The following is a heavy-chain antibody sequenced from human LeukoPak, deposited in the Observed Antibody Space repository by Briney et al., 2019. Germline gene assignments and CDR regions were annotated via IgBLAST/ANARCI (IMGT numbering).Heavy chain of an antibody. CDR1: GYTFTSYD. CDR3: ARGGVYCSSTSCYSLWYFDY. CDR2: MNPNSGNT. J-gene: IGHJ4*02. V-gene: IGHV1-8*03. Sequence: ASVKVSCKASGYTFTSYDINWVRQATGQGLEWMGWMNPNSGNTGYAQKFQGRVTITRNTSISTAYMELSSLRSEDTAVYYCARGGVYCSSTSCYSLWYFDYWGQGTLVTVSS. D-gene: IGHD2-2*01.